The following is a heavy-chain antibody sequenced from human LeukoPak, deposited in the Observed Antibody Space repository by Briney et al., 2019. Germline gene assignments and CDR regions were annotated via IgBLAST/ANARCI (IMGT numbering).Heavy chain of an antibody. J-gene: IGHJ6*03. CDR2: IKQDGSAE. CDR1: GFTFSSYW. V-gene: IGHV3-7*01. D-gene: IGHD6-19*01. Sequence: GGSLRLSCAASGFTFSSYWMSWVRQAPGKGLEWVANIKQDGSAEHYVDSVKGRFTISRDNAKNSLYLQVDSLRVEDTAVYYCAAHRRIAVADLGPMDVWGRGTSVTVSS. CDR3: AAHRRIAVADLGPMDV.